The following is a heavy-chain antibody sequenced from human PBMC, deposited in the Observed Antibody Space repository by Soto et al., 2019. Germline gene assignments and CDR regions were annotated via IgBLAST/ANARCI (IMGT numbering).Heavy chain of an antibody. CDR3: ARDRRYCTNGVCYRYGMDV. CDR2: IWYDGSNK. Sequence: QVQLVESGGGVVQPGRSLRLSCAASGFTFSSYGMHWVRQAPGKGLEWVAVIWYDGSNKYYADSVKGRFTISRDNSKNTLYLQMNSLRAEDTAVYYCARDRRYCTNGVCYRYGMDVWGQWTTVTVSS. CDR1: GFTFSSYG. D-gene: IGHD2-8*01. J-gene: IGHJ6*02. V-gene: IGHV3-33*01.